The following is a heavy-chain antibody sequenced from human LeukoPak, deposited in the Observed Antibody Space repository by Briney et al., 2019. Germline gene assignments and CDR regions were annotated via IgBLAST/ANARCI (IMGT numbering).Heavy chain of an antibody. CDR3: ARLPGLDWFDP. D-gene: IGHD7-27*01. Sequence: SETLSLTCTVSGGSITSGSYYWGWIRQPPGKGLEWIGYIYYSGSTNYNPSLKSRVTISVDTSKNQFSLKLSSVTAADTAVYYCARLPGLDWFDPWGQGTLVTVSS. CDR2: IYYSGST. J-gene: IGHJ5*02. V-gene: IGHV4-61*05. CDR1: GGSITSGSYY.